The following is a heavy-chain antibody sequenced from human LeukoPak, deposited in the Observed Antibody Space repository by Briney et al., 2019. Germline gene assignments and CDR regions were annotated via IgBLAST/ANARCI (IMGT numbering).Heavy chain of an antibody. D-gene: IGHD2-15*01. CDR2: ISWNSGSI. CDR1: GFTFDDYA. CDR3: AKSKGAATSPFDY. J-gene: IGHJ4*02. Sequence: PGGSLRLSCAASGFTFDDYAMHWVRQAPGKGLEWVSGISWNSGSIGYADSVKGRLTISRDNAKNSLYLQMNSLRAEDTALYYCAKSKGAATSPFDYWGQGTLVTVSS. V-gene: IGHV3-9*01.